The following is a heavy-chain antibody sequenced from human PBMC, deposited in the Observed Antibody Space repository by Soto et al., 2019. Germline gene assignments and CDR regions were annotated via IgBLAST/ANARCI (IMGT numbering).Heavy chain of an antibody. Sequence: ASVKVSCKASGGTFSSYAISWVRQAPGQGLEWMGGIIPIFGTANYAQKFQGRVTITADESTSTAYMELSSLRSEDTAVYYCARKKRGYCSGGSCYGSAGYYYYGMDVWGQGTTVTVSS. D-gene: IGHD2-15*01. CDR1: GGTFSSYA. CDR2: IIPIFGTA. J-gene: IGHJ6*02. CDR3: ARKKRGYCSGGSCYGSAGYYYYGMDV. V-gene: IGHV1-69*13.